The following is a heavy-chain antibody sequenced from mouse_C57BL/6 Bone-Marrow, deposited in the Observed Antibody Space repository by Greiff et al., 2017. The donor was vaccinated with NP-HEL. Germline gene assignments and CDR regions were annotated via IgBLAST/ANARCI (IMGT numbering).Heavy chain of an antibody. J-gene: IGHJ2*01. Sequence: EVQRVESGPELVKPGASVKMSCKASGYTFTDYNMHWVKQSHGKSLEWIGYINPNNGGTSYNQKFKGKATLTVNKSSSTAYMELRSLTSEDSAVYYCARDDYDDGHFDYWGQGTTLTVSS. V-gene: IGHV1-22*01. D-gene: IGHD2-4*01. CDR2: INPNNGGT. CDR1: GYTFTDYN. CDR3: ARDDYDDGHFDY.